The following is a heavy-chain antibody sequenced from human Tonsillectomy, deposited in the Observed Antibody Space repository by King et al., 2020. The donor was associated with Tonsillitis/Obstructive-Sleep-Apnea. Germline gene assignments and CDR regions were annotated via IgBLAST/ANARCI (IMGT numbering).Heavy chain of an antibody. CDR3: ARRQLELRPFDY. CDR2: ISYSGST. V-gene: IGHV4-39*01. Sequence: QLQESGPGLVKPSETLSLTCTVSGGSISNNHYYWAWIRQPPGQGLEWVGIISYSGSTYYNPSLKSRVTISIDTSKNQFSLKLTSVTAADTAVYYCARRQLELRPFDYWGQGTLVTVAS. J-gene: IGHJ4*02. CDR1: GGSISNNHYY. D-gene: IGHD1-1*01.